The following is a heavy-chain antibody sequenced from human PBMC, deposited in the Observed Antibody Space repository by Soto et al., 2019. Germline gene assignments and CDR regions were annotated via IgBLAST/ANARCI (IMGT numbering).Heavy chain of an antibody. CDR3: ATYCTVTICYGGAADTGDYFDY. D-gene: IGHD2-2*01. CDR2: IYYSGTT. V-gene: IGHV4-39*01. Sequence: QLQLQESGPGLVKPSETLSLTCTVSGGSISSTGYHWGWIRQPPGKGLEWIGNIYYSGTTQYNPSLMSRAIMSVDTSNSQVSLTLTAVTAADTAVYSCATYCTVTICYGGAADTGDYFDYCGQGTLVIVYS. CDR1: GGSISSTGYH. J-gene: IGHJ4*02.